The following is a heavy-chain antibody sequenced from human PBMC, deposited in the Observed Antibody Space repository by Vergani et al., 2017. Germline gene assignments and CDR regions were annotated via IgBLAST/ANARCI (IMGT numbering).Heavy chain of an antibody. CDR2: IKQDGSVK. CDR3: ARLRFLEWPDY. D-gene: IGHD3-3*01. J-gene: IGHJ4*02. CDR1: GFTFSSYW. Sequence: EVQLVESGGGLVQPGGSLRLSCAASGFTFSSYWMSWVRQAPGKGLEWVANIKQDGSVKYYVDSVKGRFTISRDNAKNSLYLQMNSLRAEDTAVYYCARLRFLEWPDYWGQGTLVTVSS. V-gene: IGHV3-7*01.